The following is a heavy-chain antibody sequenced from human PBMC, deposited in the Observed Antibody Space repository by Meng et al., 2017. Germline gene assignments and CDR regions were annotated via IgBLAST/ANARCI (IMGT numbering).Heavy chain of an antibody. Sequence: ASVKVSCKASGYTFTSYAMHWVRQAPGQRLEWMGWINAGNGKTKYSPKFQGRVTITRDTSASKAYMELSSLRSEDTAVYYCARDGASYYYDSSGYSRGINWFDPWGQGTLVTVSS. D-gene: IGHD3-22*01. CDR2: INAGNGKT. V-gene: IGHV1-3*01. CDR3: ARDGASYYYDSSGYSRGINWFDP. J-gene: IGHJ5*02. CDR1: GYTFTSYA.